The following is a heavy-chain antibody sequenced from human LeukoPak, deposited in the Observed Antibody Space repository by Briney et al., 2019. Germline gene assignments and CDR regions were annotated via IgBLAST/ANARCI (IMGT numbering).Heavy chain of an antibody. Sequence: ASVKVSCKASGYTFTSYYMHWVRQAPGQGLEWMGIINPSGGSTSYAQKFQGRVTITADKSTSTAYMELSSLRSEDTAVYYCASQGIAAAVHFDYWGRGTLVTVSS. CDR1: GYTFTSYY. CDR2: INPSGGST. CDR3: ASQGIAAAVHFDY. J-gene: IGHJ4*02. V-gene: IGHV1-46*01. D-gene: IGHD6-13*01.